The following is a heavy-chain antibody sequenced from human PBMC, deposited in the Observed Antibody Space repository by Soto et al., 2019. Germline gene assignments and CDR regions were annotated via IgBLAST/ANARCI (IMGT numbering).Heavy chain of an antibody. J-gene: IGHJ6*02. D-gene: IGHD3-9*01. Sequence: GGSLRLSCAASGFTFSDAWVSWVRQAPGKGLDWVANIKQDGSEKYYVDSVKGRFTISRDNAKNSLYLQMNSLRAEDTAVYYCARDYPSPYDILTIRRGYYYGMDVWGQGTTVTVSS. V-gene: IGHV3-7*03. CDR1: GFTFSDAW. CDR3: ARDYPSPYDILTIRRGYYYGMDV. CDR2: IKQDGSEK.